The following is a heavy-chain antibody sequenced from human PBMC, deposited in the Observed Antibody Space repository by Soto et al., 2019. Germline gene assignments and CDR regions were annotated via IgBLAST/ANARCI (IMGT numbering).Heavy chain of an antibody. J-gene: IGHJ5*02. CDR1: GASLSRYY. Sequence: QVVLQESDPGVVKPSDTLSLTCNVSGASLSRYYWSWIRQPPGKGLEWIGRIYATGDTDYNPSLKSRISMSVDMSKKQFSLTLRSVTAADTAIYYCVRDGTKNLRDRFEPWGRGILVTVSS. CDR3: VRDGTKNLRDRFEP. D-gene: IGHD1-26*01. CDR2: IYATGDT. V-gene: IGHV4-4*07.